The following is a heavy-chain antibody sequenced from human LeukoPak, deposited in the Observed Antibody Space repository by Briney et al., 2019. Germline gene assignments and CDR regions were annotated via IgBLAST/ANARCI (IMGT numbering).Heavy chain of an antibody. CDR1: GFTFDDYV. V-gene: IGHV3-20*01. CDR3: ARVGSAYYFDH. D-gene: IGHD6-19*01. Sequence: GGSLRLSCAASGFTFDDYVMSRVRQVPGKGLEWVSGINWNADSTDYGDSVKGRFTISRDNAKNSLYLQMNSLRAEDTALYHCARVGSAYYFDHWGQGTLVTVSS. CDR2: INWNADST. J-gene: IGHJ4*02.